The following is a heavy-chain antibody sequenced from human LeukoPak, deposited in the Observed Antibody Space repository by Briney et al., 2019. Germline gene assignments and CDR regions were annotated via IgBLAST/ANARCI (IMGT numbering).Heavy chain of an antibody. Sequence: PGGSLRLSCAASGFTFSSYGMHWVRQAPGKGLEWVAVISYDGSNKCYADSVKGRFTISRDNSKNTLYLQMNSLRAEDTAVYYCAKGLLATRSYFDYWGQGTLVTVSS. CDR1: GFTFSSYG. CDR2: ISYDGSNK. J-gene: IGHJ4*02. D-gene: IGHD5-12*01. CDR3: AKGLLATRSYFDY. V-gene: IGHV3-30*18.